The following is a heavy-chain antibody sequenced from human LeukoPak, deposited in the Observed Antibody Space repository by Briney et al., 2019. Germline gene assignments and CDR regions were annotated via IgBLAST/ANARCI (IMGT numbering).Heavy chain of an antibody. Sequence: PSETLSLTCTVSGGSISSSSYYWGWIRQPPGKGLEWIGSIYYSGSTYYNPSLKSRVTISVDTSKNQFSLKLSSVTAADTAVYYCARAPNSPQWLGSWYFDLWGRGTLVTVSS. CDR2: IYYSGST. CDR3: ARAPNSPQWLGSWYFDL. V-gene: IGHV4-39*07. J-gene: IGHJ2*01. D-gene: IGHD6-19*01. CDR1: GGSISSSSYY.